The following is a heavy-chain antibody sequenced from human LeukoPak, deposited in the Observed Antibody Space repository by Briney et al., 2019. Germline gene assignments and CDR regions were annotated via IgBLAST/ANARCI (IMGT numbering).Heavy chain of an antibody. CDR3: VRGSSGWKGVDY. Sequence: GGSLRLSCAASGFTFNNYWMHWVRRAPGKGLVWVSVTNTDGSDTNNADSVNGRFTISRDNAKNTLYLQMNSLRAEDTAVYYCVRGSSGWKGVDYWGQGTLVNVSS. J-gene: IGHJ4*02. CDR1: GFTFNNYW. CDR2: TNTDGSDT. D-gene: IGHD6-25*01. V-gene: IGHV3-74*01.